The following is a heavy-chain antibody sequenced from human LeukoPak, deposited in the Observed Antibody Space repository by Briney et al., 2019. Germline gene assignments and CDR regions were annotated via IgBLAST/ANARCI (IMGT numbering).Heavy chain of an antibody. V-gene: IGHV3-30*03. D-gene: IGHD2-2*01. CDR3: ADYCSSTSCNDAFDI. CDR1: GFTFSSYG. CDR2: ISYDGSNK. J-gene: IGHJ3*02. Sequence: GRSLRLSCAASGFTFSSYGMHWVRLAPGKGLEWVAVISYDGSNKYYADSVKGRFTISRDNSKNTLYLQMNSLRAEDTAVYYCADYCSSTSCNDAFDIWGQGTMVTVSS.